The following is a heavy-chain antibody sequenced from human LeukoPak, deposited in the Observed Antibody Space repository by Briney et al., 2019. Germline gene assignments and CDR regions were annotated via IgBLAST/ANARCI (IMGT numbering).Heavy chain of an antibody. CDR1: GGTFSSYA. CDR2: IIPIFGTA. V-gene: IGHV1-69*01. D-gene: IGHD5-12*01. CDR3: ARGVSEWLRFGDFQH. Sequence: GSSVKVSCKASGGTFSSYAISWVRQAPGQGLEWMGGIIPIFGTANYAQKFQGRVTITADESTSTAYMELSSLRSEDTAVYYCARGVSEWLRFGDFQHWGQGTLVTVSS. J-gene: IGHJ1*01.